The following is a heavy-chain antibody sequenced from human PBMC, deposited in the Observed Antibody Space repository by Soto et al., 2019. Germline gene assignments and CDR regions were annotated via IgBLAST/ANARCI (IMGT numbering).Heavy chain of an antibody. CDR3: ARDDYTYGVY. J-gene: IGHJ4*02. CDR2: IWYDGSNK. Sequence: PGGSLRLSCAASGFTFSSYGMHWVRQAPGKGLEWVAVIWYDGSNKYYADSVKGRFTISRDDATNSLYLHMNSLRAEDTAVYYCARDDYTYGVYWGQGTPVTVSS. CDR1: GFTFSSYG. V-gene: IGHV3-33*01. D-gene: IGHD2-2*02.